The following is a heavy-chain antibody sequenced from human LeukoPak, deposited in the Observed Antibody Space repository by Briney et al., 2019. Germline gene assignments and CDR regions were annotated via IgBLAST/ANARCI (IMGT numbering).Heavy chain of an antibody. CDR1: GYSISSGYY. CDR2: IYHSGST. V-gene: IGHV4-38-2*02. CDR3: ARVMRSRGWYETGGAFDI. D-gene: IGHD6-19*01. J-gene: IGHJ3*02. Sequence: SETLSLTCTVSGYSISSGYYWGWIRQPPGKGLEGIGSIYHSGSTYYNPSLKSRVTISVDTSKNQFSLKLSSVTAADTAVYYCARVMRSRGWYETGGAFDIWGQGTMVTVSS.